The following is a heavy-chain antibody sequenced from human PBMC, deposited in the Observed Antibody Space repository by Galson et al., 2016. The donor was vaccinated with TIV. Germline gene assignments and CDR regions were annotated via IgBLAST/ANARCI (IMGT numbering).Heavy chain of an antibody. CDR3: ASGQYIEN. Sequence: QSGAEVKKPGESLKISCKDSGYRFTTYWIAWVRQMPGKGLEWMGLIYPALSETRYSPSFQGQVTISADKSISTAYLQWSNLKTSDTAIYYCASGQYIENWGQGTLVTVSS. V-gene: IGHV5-51*03. CDR1: GYRFTTYW. J-gene: IGHJ4*02. CDR2: IYPALSET.